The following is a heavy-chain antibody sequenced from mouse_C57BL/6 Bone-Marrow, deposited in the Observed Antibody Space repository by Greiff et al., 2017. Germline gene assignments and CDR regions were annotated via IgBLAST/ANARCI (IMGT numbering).Heavy chain of an antibody. Sequence: QVQLQQPGAELVKPGASVKMSCKASGCTFTSYWITWVKQRPGQGLEWIGDIYPGSGSTNYNAKFKSKATLTVDTSSSTAYMPLSSLTSEDSAVYYCARNGKGFAYWGQGTLVTVSA. D-gene: IGHD1-1*01. CDR3: ARNGKGFAY. CDR2: IYPGSGST. CDR1: GCTFTSYW. V-gene: IGHV1-55*01. J-gene: IGHJ3*01.